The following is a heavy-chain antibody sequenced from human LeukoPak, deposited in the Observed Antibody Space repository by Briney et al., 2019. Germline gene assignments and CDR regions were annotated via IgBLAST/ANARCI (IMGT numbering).Heavy chain of an antibody. V-gene: IGHV4-59*01. CDR2: IYYNGIS. CDR1: GGSISGYY. CDR3: ATLGMIVVGISFDY. D-gene: IGHD3-22*01. Sequence: SETLSLTCAVSGGSISGYYWSWIRQPPGKGLEWTAYIYYNGISNYNPSLKSRVIISVDSSKNPFSLKLTSVTAADTAVYYCATLGMIVVGISFDYWGQGTLVTVSS. J-gene: IGHJ4*02.